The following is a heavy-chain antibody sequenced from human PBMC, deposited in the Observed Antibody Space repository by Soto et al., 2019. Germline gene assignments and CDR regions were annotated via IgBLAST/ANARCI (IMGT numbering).Heavy chain of an antibody. J-gene: IGHJ5*02. CDR1: GDSIRSAHYF. CDR3: ATDLLNWFDP. Sequence: SETLSLTCNVFGDSIRSAHYFWGWVRQSPGKGLEWIGHIYHSGITYYNPSLKSRVVISIDTSRNQFSLRLNSLTAADTAVYYCATDLLNWFDPWGQGTLVTVSS. V-gene: IGHV4-30-4*08. D-gene: IGHD3-3*01. CDR2: IYHSGIT.